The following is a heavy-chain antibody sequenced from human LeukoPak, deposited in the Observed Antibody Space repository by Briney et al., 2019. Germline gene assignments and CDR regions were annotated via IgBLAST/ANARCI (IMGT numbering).Heavy chain of an antibody. Sequence: ASVKVSCKTSGYTFTRYYMHWMRQTPGQGLEWMGVINCNDGTTRFAQKFQRRLIMTRDTSTATVYMELRRLRPEDMAVYYCGTTCSSSSCGDDHWGQGTQVTVSS. V-gene: IGHV1-46*01. D-gene: IGHD2-2*01. CDR2: INCNDGTT. CDR3: GTTCSSSSCGDDH. CDR1: GYTFTRYY. J-gene: IGHJ4*02.